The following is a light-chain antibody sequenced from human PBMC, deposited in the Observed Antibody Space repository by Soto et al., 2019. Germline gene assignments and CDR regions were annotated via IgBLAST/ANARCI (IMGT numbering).Light chain of an antibody. V-gene: IGKV1-5*03. Sequence: IQMTQSPSTLSASVGDRVTITCLASQSISSWLAWYQQKPGKAPTLLIYKASTLESGVPSRFSGSGSGSEFSLTISSLQTVDLATDYSQHYNSYPTFGLGTKVEIK. CDR3: QHYNSYPT. J-gene: IGKJ4*01. CDR2: KAS. CDR1: QSISSW.